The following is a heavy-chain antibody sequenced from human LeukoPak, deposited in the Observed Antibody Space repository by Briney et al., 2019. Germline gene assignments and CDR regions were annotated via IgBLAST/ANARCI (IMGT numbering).Heavy chain of an antibody. V-gene: IGHV3-23*01. Sequence: GGSLRLSCAASGFTFSSYAMSWVRQAPGKGLEWVSAISGSGGSTYYADSVKGRLTISRDNSKNTLYLQMNSLRAEDTAVYYCATFMGSTREDPLGYCSGGSCYSYYYYGMDVWGQGTTVTVSS. J-gene: IGHJ6*02. D-gene: IGHD2-15*01. CDR1: GFTFSSYA. CDR2: ISGSGGST. CDR3: ATFMGSTREDPLGYCSGGSCYSYYYYGMDV.